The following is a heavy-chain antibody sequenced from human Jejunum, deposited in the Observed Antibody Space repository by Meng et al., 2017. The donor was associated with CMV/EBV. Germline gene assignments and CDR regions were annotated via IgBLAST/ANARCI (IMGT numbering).Heavy chain of an antibody. CDR1: GVVVNNYT. D-gene: IGHD2-8*01. Sequence: QGQLLQSGAEVERSVSSGRLSCKCSGVVVNNYTMTWVRQAPGQGHEWMGGIIAVLTTPNYAPKFQERLTITADASTGTHYMELSSLTSEDTAVYFCARGFTNGWQPFDFWGQGTLVTVSS. J-gene: IGHJ4*02. V-gene: IGHV1-69*12. CDR3: ARGFTNGWQPFDF. CDR2: IIAVLTTP.